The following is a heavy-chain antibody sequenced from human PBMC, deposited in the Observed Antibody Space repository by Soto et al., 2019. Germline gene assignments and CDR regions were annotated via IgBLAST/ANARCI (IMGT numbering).Heavy chain of an antibody. V-gene: IGHV3-21*01. Sequence: EVQLGESGGGLVKPGGSLRLSCAASGFTFSSYSMNWVRQAPGKGLEWVSSISSSSSYIYYADSVKGRFTISRDNAKNSLSLQMNSLKAEDTAVYYCARDKSATWDYYGMDVWGQGTTVTVS. J-gene: IGHJ6*02. CDR1: GFTFSSYS. CDR3: ARDKSATWDYYGMDV. CDR2: ISSSSSYI. D-gene: IGHD1-26*01.